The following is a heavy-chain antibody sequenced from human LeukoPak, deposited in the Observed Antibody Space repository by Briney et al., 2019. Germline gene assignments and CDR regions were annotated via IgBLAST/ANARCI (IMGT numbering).Heavy chain of an antibody. D-gene: IGHD4-17*01. Sequence: SQTLSLTCTVSGGSISSGDYYWSWLRQPPGKGLEWIGYIYYSGSTYYNPSLKSRVTISVDTSKNQFSLKLSSVTAADTAVYYCARARVDDYGDYIDAFDIWGQGTMVTVSS. CDR3: ARARVDDYGDYIDAFDI. CDR2: IYYSGST. CDR1: GGSISSGDYY. J-gene: IGHJ3*02. V-gene: IGHV4-30-4*01.